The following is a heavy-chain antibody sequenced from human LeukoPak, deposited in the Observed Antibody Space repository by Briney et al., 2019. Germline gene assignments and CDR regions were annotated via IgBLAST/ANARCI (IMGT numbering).Heavy chain of an antibody. CDR3: ARAQYYLDS. V-gene: IGHV3-11*06. CDR1: GFTFSDYY. CDR2: ISSTSSNR. Sequence: GGSLRLSCAASGFTFSDYYMSWIRQAPGKGLEWVSYISSTSSNRNYADSVKGRFTISRDNAKNSLYLQMNSLRAEDMAVYYCARAQYYLDSWGQGTLVTVSS. J-gene: IGHJ4*02.